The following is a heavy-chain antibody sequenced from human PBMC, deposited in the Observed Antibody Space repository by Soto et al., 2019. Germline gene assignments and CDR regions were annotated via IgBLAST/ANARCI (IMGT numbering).Heavy chain of an antibody. V-gene: IGHV4-39*01. Sequence: SETLSLTCTVSGGSISSSSYYWGWIRQPPGKGLEWIGSIYYSGSTYYNPSLKSRVTISVDTSKNQFSLKLSSVTAADTAVYYCATRGAARTFYFDYWGQGTLVTVSS. CDR3: ATRGAARTFYFDY. CDR2: IYYSGST. J-gene: IGHJ4*02. D-gene: IGHD6-6*01. CDR1: GGSISSSSYY.